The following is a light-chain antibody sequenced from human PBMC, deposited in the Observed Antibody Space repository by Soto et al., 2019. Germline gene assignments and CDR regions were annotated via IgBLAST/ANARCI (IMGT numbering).Light chain of an antibody. V-gene: IGKV1-17*01. J-gene: IGKJ1*01. CDR2: GAS. CDR3: VQHNTYPWT. CDR1: QAIRND. Sequence: DIQMTQSPSSLSASVGDTVTITCRASQAIRNDLGWYQQKQGKAPKRLISGASSLESGVPSRFSGSRSGTEFSLTIRGLQTEDFATFYCVQHNTYPWTFGQGTKVEIE.